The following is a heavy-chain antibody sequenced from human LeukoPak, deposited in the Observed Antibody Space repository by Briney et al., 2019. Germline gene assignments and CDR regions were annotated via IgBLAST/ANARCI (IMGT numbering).Heavy chain of an antibody. Sequence: ASVKVSFKASGYTFTGYYIHWVRQPPGQGLEWLGWINPKSGGTNYAQRFQARVTMTRDTSISTAFMELSRLTSDDTAVYYCAREGITTGRTAGAFDVWGQGTVVTVSS. V-gene: IGHV1-2*02. CDR3: AREGITTGRTAGAFDV. CDR1: GYTFTGYY. J-gene: IGHJ3*01. CDR2: INPKSGGT. D-gene: IGHD1-1*01.